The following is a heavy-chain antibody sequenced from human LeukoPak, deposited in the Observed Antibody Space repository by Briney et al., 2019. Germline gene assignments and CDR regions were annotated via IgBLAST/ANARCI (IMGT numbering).Heavy chain of an antibody. Sequence: SETLSLTCTVSGGSISTDFWSWIRQPAGKGLEWIGRLYTSGSTNYNPSLKSRLTMSADTSKNQFSLNLRSVTAADTAIYYCARDRVDSSGYYYYYGIGVWGQGTAVTVSS. CDR2: LYTSGST. D-gene: IGHD3-22*01. CDR3: ARDRVDSSGYYYYYGIGV. J-gene: IGHJ6*02. CDR1: GGSISTDF. V-gene: IGHV4-4*07.